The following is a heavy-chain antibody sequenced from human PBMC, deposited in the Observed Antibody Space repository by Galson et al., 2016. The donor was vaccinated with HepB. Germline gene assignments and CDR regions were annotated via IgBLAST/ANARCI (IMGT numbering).Heavy chain of an antibody. V-gene: IGHV3-33*06. D-gene: IGHD3-9*01. CDR3: AKNDILAGYSAFDY. CDR2: IWYDGVNT. CDR1: GFTLSSYG. Sequence: SLRLSCAASGFTLSSYGIHWVRQAPGKGLEWVAVIWYDGVNTYYADSVKGRLTISRDNSKNTVYLQMNRLRVEDTAVYYCAKNDILAGYSAFDYWGQGTLVTVSS. J-gene: IGHJ4*02.